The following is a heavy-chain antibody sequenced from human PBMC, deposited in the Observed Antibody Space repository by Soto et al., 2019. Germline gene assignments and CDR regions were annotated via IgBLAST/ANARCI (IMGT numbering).Heavy chain of an antibody. CDR1: GGTFRTAA. CDR3: ARDNDRPQLGGNYYYILDV. D-gene: IGHD2-8*01. Sequence: QVQLEQSGAEVKKPGSSVKVSCKASGGTFRTAAISWVRQAPGQGLEWMGGIRPVFRTPDYAQKFQGRVTITADESTNPAYMELSGLRSDDTAVYYCARDNDRPQLGGNYYYILDVWGQGTTITVSS. J-gene: IGHJ6*02. CDR2: IRPVFRTP. V-gene: IGHV1-69*12.